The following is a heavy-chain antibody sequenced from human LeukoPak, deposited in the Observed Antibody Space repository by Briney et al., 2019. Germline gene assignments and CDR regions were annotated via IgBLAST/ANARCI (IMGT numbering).Heavy chain of an antibody. CDR2: TYYSGST. D-gene: IGHD3-22*01. CDR1: GASISSGSYY. Sequence: SETLSLTCTVSGASISSGSYYWDWIRQPPGKGLEWIGSTYYSGSTYYNPSLKSRVTISVDTSKNQFSLKLNSMTAADTAVYYCARVRRYYYDSSGYYNWFDPWGQGTLVTVSS. J-gene: IGHJ5*02. CDR3: ARVRRYYYDSSGYYNWFDP. V-gene: IGHV4-39*01.